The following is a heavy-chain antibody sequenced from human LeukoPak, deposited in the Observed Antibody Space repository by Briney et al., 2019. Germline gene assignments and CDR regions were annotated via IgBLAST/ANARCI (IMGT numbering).Heavy chain of an antibody. V-gene: IGHV3-30*02. CDR3: AKGPSVQYYYYMDV. D-gene: IGHD3-3*01. J-gene: IGHJ6*03. CDR1: GFIFSNYG. Sequence: GGSLRLSCAASGFIFSNYGMHWVRQAPGKGLEWAALIQYDGSNKYYADSVKGRFTISRDNSKNMLYLQMNSLRAEDTAVYYCAKGPSVQYYYYMDVWGKGTTVTISS. CDR2: IQYDGSNK.